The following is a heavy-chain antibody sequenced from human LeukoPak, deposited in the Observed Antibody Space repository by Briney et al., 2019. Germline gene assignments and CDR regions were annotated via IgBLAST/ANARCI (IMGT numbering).Heavy chain of an antibody. CDR2: ISDSGGNT. CDR3: AKDRRGCSDTSCYYRFDY. CDR1: GFTFSSYA. J-gene: IGHJ4*02. V-gene: IGHV3-23*01. D-gene: IGHD2-2*01. Sequence: PGGSLRLSCAASGFTFSSYAMSWVRQAPGKGLEWVSAISDSGGNTYYADSVKGRFTISRDNSKNTVYLQMNSLRAEDTAEYYCAKDRRGCSDTSCYYRFDYWGPGTLVTVSS.